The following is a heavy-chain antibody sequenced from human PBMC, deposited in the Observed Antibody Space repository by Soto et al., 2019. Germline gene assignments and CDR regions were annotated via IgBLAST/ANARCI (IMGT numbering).Heavy chain of an antibody. Sequence: VGFLRLSCAASGVTFISYAMSWVRQAPGKGLEWVSAISGSGGSTYYADSVKGRFTISRDNSKNTLYLQMNSLRAEDTAVYYCAKDLKGVVVAATQGYWGQGTLVTVSS. CDR1: GVTFISYA. CDR2: ISGSGGST. V-gene: IGHV3-23*01. J-gene: IGHJ4*02. CDR3: AKDLKGVVVAATQGY. D-gene: IGHD2-15*01.